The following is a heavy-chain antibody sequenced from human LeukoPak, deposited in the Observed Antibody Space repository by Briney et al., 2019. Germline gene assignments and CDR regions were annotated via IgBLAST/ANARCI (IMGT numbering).Heavy chain of an antibody. CDR3: ATLNTVTTWDN. V-gene: IGHV3-48*01. CDR2: ISYSSSSI. D-gene: IGHD4-11*01. CDR1: GFTFSSYG. Sequence: PGGSLRLSCVASGFTFSSYGMNWVRQAPGKGLEWVSYISYSSSSIHYADSVKGRFTISRDNAKNSLYLQMNSLRAEDTAVYYCATLNTVTTWDNWDQGTLVTVSS. J-gene: IGHJ4*02.